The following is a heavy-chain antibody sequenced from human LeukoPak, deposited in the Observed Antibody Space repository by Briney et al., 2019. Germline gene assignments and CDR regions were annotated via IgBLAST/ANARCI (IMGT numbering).Heavy chain of an antibody. J-gene: IGHJ1*01. CDR3: AKKVVVGATSPYSDFQD. CDR1: GFIFSNDA. D-gene: IGHD1-26*01. Sequence: GRSLRLSCAASGFIFSNDAMHWVRQAPGKGLEWVSAISGSGVTTHYAGSVKGRFSISRDNSKNTLYLQMNSLRAEDTAPYYCAKKVVVGATSPYSDFQDWGQGTLVTVSS. CDR2: ISGSGVTT. V-gene: IGHV3-23*01.